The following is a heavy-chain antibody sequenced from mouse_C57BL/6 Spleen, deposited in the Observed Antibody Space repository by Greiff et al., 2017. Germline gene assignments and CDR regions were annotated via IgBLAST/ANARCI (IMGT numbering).Heavy chain of an antibody. CDR2: IDPEDGET. CDR3: ARAYGSSPDWFAY. CDR1: GFNIKDYY. Sequence: EVQVVESGAELVKPGASVKLSCTASGFNIKDYYMHWVKQRTEQGLEWIGRIDPEDGETKYAPKFQGKATITADTSSNTAYLQLSSLTSEDTAVYYCARAYGSSPDWFAYWGQGTLVTVSA. J-gene: IGHJ3*01. V-gene: IGHV14-2*01. D-gene: IGHD1-1*01.